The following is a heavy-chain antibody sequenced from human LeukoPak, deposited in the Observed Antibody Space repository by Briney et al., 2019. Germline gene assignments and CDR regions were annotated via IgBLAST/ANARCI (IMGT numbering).Heavy chain of an antibody. Sequence: PGGSLRLSCAASGFTFSSYSMNWVRQAPGKGLEWVSSISSSSSYIYYADSVKGRFTISRDNAKNSLYLQMNSLRAEDTAVYYCARDPHRYDYVWGSQTPDAFDIWGQGTMVTVSS. V-gene: IGHV3-21*01. CDR2: ISSSSSYI. J-gene: IGHJ3*02. CDR1: GFTFSSYS. CDR3: ARDPHRYDYVWGSQTPDAFDI. D-gene: IGHD3-16*01.